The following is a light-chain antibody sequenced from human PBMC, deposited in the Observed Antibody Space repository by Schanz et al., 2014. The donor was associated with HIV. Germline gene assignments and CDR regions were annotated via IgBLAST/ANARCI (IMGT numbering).Light chain of an antibody. CDR3: QQAHSFPLT. Sequence: DIQMTQSPSSLSASVGDRVTITCRTSQSIGNSLAWLQQKPGRAPKVLIYKASTLESGVPSTFRGSGSGTDFTLTISSLQAEDFATYYCQQAHSFPLTFGGGTKVEIK. CDR2: KAS. V-gene: IGKV1-12*01. J-gene: IGKJ4*01. CDR1: QSIGNS.